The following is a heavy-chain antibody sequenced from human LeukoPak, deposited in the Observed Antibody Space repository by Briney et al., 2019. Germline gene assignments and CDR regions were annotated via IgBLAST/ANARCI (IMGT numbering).Heavy chain of an antibody. Sequence: GGSLRLSCGAPGFTFSNYGMHWVRQAPGKGLEWVAVIWYDGSNKYYADSVKGRFTISRDNSKNTMYLQMNSLRAEDTAVYYCARDGYSSSSGADWFDPWGQGTLVTVSS. CDR2: IWYDGSNK. V-gene: IGHV3-33*01. CDR3: ARDGYSSSSGADWFDP. CDR1: GFTFSNYG. D-gene: IGHD6-13*01. J-gene: IGHJ5*02.